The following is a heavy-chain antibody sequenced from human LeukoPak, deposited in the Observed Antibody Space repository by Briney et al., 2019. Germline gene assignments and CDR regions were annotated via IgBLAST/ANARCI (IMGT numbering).Heavy chain of an antibody. CDR3: AKPQGPYCSSTSCYSGVDY. CDR1: GFTFSSYA. D-gene: IGHD2-2*01. CDR2: ISGSGGST. Sequence: PGGSLRLSCAASGFTFSSYAVSWVRQAPGKGLEWVSAISGSGGSTYYADSVKGRFTISRDNSKNTLYLQMNSLRAEDTAVYYCAKPQGPYCSSTSCYSGVDYWGQGTLVTVSS. J-gene: IGHJ4*02. V-gene: IGHV3-23*01.